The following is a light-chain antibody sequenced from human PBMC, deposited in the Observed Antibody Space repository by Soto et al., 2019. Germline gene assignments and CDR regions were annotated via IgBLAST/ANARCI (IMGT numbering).Light chain of an antibody. CDR3: QQGHSMPFT. J-gene: IGKJ3*01. Sequence: DIQMTQSPSSLSASVGDRVTITCRASQSITNSLNWYQHKPGKAPTLVVYAASSLQSGVPSRFSGSGSGTEFTLTISSLQPADFATYFCQQGHSMPFTFGPGTKVDIK. CDR1: QSITNS. V-gene: IGKV1-39*01. CDR2: AAS.